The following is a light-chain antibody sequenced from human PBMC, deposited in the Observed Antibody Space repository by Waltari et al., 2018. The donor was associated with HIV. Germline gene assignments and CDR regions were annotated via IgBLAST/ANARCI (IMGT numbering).Light chain of an antibody. CDR3: MQALQTPPT. CDR2: LAS. J-gene: IGKJ4*01. V-gene: IGKV2-28*01. Sequence: DIVMPQYPLSLPVTPGEPASISCRSSQSLLHSSGYNYLSWYLRKPGQSQQLLIYLASNRASVVPDRFSGNASGTNFTLQISRVEAEDVGIYYCMQALQTPPTFGGGTNVEVK. CDR1: QSLLHSSGYNY.